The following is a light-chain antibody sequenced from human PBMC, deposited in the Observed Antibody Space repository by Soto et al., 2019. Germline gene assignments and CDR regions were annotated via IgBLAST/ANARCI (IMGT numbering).Light chain of an antibody. CDR3: SSYTGDTTPV. V-gene: IGLV2-14*01. J-gene: IGLJ2*01. Sequence: QSVLTQPASVSGSPGQSITISCTGTSNDVGGYAYVSWYQQYPGKAPKLVISEVSNRPSGVSHRFSGSRSGNTASLTISGLHAEDEADYYCSSYTGDTTPVFGGGTKLTVL. CDR2: EVS. CDR1: SNDVGGYAY.